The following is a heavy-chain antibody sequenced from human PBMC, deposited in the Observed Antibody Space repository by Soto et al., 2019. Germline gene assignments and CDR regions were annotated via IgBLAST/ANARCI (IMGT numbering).Heavy chain of an antibody. Sequence: GASVKVSCKASGGTFSSYSISWVLQAPGQGLEWMGGIIPIFGTANYAQKFQGRVTITADESTSTAYMELSSLRSEDTAVYYCARSEGSGNTRRLLYYGTDVWGQGTTVTVSS. CDR2: IIPIFGTA. CDR1: GGTFSSYS. J-gene: IGHJ6*02. CDR3: ARSEGSGNTRRLLYYGTDV. D-gene: IGHD3-10*01. V-gene: IGHV1-69*13.